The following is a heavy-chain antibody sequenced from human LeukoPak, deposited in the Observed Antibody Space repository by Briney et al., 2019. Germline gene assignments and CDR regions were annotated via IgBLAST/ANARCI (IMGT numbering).Heavy chain of an antibody. J-gene: IGHJ4*02. Sequence: PSETLSLTCAVYGGSFSVYFWSWIRQPPGKGLEWIGEINHSGSTNYNPSLKSRVTISVDTSKNQFSLKLSSVTAADTAVYYCARGGGYDHVWGSYRSEDYWGQGTLVTVSS. CDR3: ARGGGYDHVWGSYRSEDY. CDR2: INHSGST. V-gene: IGHV4-34*01. CDR1: GGSFSVYF. D-gene: IGHD3-16*02.